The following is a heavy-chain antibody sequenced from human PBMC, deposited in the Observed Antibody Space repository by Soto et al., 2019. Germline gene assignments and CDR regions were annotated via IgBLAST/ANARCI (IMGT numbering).Heavy chain of an antibody. V-gene: IGHV4-59*08. Sequence: SETLSLTCTVSGGSINNYYWSWIRQPPGKGLEWIAYISYSGHTHYSPSLESRATISVDTSKNQFSLKLTSMTAADTAVYYCARQKVMGATFFDSWGQGALITVSS. CDR1: GGSINNYY. D-gene: IGHD1-26*01. J-gene: IGHJ4*02. CDR2: ISYSGHT. CDR3: ARQKVMGATFFDS.